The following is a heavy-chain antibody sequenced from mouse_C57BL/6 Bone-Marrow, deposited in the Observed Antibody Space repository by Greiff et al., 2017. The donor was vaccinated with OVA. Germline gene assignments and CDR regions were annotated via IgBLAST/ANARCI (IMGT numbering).Heavy chain of an antibody. Sequence: QVQLKESGAELARPGASVKLSCKASGYTFTSYGISWVKQRTGQGLEWIGEIYPRSGNTYYNEKFKGKATLTADKSSSTAYMELRSLTSEDSAVYFCARSGAYYSNYPYYFDYWGQGTTLTVSS. CDR1: GYTFTSYG. CDR2: IYPRSGNT. J-gene: IGHJ2*01. CDR3: ARSGAYYSNYPYYFDY. V-gene: IGHV1-81*01. D-gene: IGHD2-5*01.